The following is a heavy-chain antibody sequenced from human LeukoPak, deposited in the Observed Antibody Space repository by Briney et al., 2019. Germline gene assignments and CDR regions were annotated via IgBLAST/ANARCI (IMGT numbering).Heavy chain of an antibody. CDR2: IYSDRST. J-gene: IGHJ1*01. Sequence: GGALRLSCTASGFTINNNYMSWVRQAPGKGLEWVAIIYSDRSTYYPESVKGRFTISSDDSKNMLLLQMDSLRVEDTAIYYCARDSAFSSYSNWGQGTLVTVSS. CDR3: ARDSAFSSYSN. V-gene: IGHV3-53*01. CDR1: GFTINNNY. D-gene: IGHD2-15*01.